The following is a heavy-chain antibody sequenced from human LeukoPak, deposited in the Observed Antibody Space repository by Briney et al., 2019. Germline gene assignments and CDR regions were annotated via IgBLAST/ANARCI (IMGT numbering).Heavy chain of an antibody. D-gene: IGHD2-15*01. V-gene: IGHV4-39*07. CDR3: ARGGGSCFREAFDI. Sequence: SETLSLTCTVSGGSIGSSSYYWGWIRQPPGKGLEWIGSIYYSGSTYYNPSLKSRVTISVDTSKNQFSLKLSSVTAADTAVYYCARGGGSCFREAFDIWGQGTMVTVSS. J-gene: IGHJ3*02. CDR2: IYYSGST. CDR1: GGSIGSSSYY.